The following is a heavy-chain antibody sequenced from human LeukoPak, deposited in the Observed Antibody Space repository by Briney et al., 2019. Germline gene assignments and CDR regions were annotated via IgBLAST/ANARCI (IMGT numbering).Heavy chain of an antibody. J-gene: IGHJ4*02. CDR1: GGSISSYY. CDR3: ARGPYGDYYDY. V-gene: IGHV4-59*08. D-gene: IGHD4-17*01. Sequence: PSETLSLTCTVSGGSISSYYWSWMRQPPGKGLERIGYIYYSGNTNYNPSLKSRVTISVDTSKTQFSLKLSSVTAADTAVYYCARGPYGDYYDYWGQGTLVTVSS. CDR2: IYYSGNT.